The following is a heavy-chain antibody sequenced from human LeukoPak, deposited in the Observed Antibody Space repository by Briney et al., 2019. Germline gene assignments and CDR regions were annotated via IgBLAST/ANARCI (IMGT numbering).Heavy chain of an antibody. CDR1: GYSFTSFG. V-gene: IGHV1-18*01. CDR2: IGAYNGNT. CDR3: VRDLGVDTSMIFFDF. D-gene: IGHD3/OR15-3a*01. Sequence: ASVKVSCKASGYSFTSFGISWVRQAPGQGLEWVGWIGAYNGNTRPAQKFQGRVSMTTDTSTSTAYMELRSLRFDDTAVFYCVRDLGVDTSMIFFDFWGQGTLVTVSS. J-gene: IGHJ4*02.